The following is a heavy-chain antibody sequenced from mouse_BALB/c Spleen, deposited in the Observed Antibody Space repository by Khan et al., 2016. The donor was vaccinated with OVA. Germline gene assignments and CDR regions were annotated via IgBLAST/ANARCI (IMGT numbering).Heavy chain of an antibody. CDR3: ARDECRY. V-gene: IGHV1-18*01. CDR2: INPKNGGT. Sequence: EVQLQQSGPELVKPGASVKISCKTSGYTFPEYTVHWVKQSLGKSLDWIGVINPKNGGTAYNQKFKGKATLTVDKSSSTAYMTFRSLTSEDSSCYYCARDECRYWGQGTSVTVAS. J-gene: IGHJ4*01. CDR1: GYTFPEYT.